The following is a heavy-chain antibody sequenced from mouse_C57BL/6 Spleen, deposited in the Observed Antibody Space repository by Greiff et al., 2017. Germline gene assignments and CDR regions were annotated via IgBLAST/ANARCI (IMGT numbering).Heavy chain of an antibody. CDR1: GYTFTSYW. D-gene: IGHD3-2*02. V-gene: IGHV1-59*01. CDR3: AREGGTAQAWFAY. CDR2: IDPSDSYT. J-gene: IGHJ3*01. Sequence: QVQLQQPGAELVRPGTSVKLSCKASGYTFTSYWMHWVKQRPGQGLEWIGVIDPSDSYTNYNQKFKGKATLTVDTSSSTAYMQLSSLTSEDSAVXYCAREGGTAQAWFAYWGQGTLVTVSA.